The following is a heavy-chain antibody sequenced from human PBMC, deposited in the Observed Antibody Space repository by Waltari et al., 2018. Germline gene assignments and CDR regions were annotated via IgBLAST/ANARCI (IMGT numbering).Heavy chain of an antibody. CDR1: GGTFSSYA. V-gene: IGHV1-69*13. CDR3: ARSRLGGSYGEAGY. Sequence: QVQLVQSGAEVKKPGSSVKVSCKASGGTFSSYAISWVRQAPGQGLEWMGGIIPILGTANYAQKFQSRVTCTADESTSTAYMGLSSLRSEDTAVYYGARSRLGGSYGEAGYWGQGTLVTVSS. CDR2: IIPILGTA. J-gene: IGHJ4*02. D-gene: IGHD1-26*01.